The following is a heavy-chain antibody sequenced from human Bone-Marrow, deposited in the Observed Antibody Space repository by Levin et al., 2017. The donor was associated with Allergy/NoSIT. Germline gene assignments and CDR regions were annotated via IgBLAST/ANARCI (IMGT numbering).Heavy chain of an antibody. CDR2: ISRTSRDI. V-gene: IGHV3-21*01. J-gene: IGHJ3*02. CDR3: ARSGSTNWNDAFDI. D-gene: IGHD2-2*01. CDR1: GVAFSSYS. Sequence: PGESLKISCVGSGVAFSSYSMNWVRQAPGKGLEWVSSISRTSRDIFQADSVKGRFTISRDNAKNSLYLQMNSLRAEDTAVYYCARSGSTNWNDAFDIWGQGTMVTVSS.